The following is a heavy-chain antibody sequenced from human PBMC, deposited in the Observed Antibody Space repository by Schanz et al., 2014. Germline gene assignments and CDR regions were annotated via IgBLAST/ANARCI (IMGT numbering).Heavy chain of an antibody. V-gene: IGHV1-46*03. D-gene: IGHD2-2*01. CDR3: ARGGFFDSTSFDS. CDR2: INPSSGTT. J-gene: IGHJ4*02. CDR1: GYTFTSYY. Sequence: QVQLVQSGAEVKKPGASVRLSCEASGYTFTSYYIHWVRQAPGQGLEWMGKINPSSGTTRIAQNFQGRLTVTRDTSTSTVNMELSSLRSEDTAVYYCARGGFFDSTSFDSWGQGTLVTDSS.